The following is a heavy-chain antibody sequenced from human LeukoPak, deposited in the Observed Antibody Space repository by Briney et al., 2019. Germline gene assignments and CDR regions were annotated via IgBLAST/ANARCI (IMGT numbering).Heavy chain of an antibody. CDR2: ISSSSSYI. CDR1: GFTFSSYS. V-gene: IGHV3-21*01. CDR3: ARVIRVAVDAFDI. Sequence: PGGSLRLSCAASGFTFSSYSMNWVRQAPGKGLEWVSSISSSSSYIYYADSVKGRFTISRDNAKNSLYLQMNSLRAEDTAVHYCARVIRVAVDAFDIWGQGTMVTVSS. J-gene: IGHJ3*02. D-gene: IGHD2-15*01.